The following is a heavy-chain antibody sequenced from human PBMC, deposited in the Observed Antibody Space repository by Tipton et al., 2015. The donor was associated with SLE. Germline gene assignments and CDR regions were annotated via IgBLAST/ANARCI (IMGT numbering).Heavy chain of an antibody. V-gene: IGHV4-59*01. CDR2: VYYSGST. CDR3: ASGYCSSASCYAFDI. J-gene: IGHJ3*02. CDR1: GGSISSYY. D-gene: IGHD2-2*03. Sequence: TLSLTCTVSGGSISSYYWSWIRQPPGKGLEWIGYVYYSGSTNYSPSLKSRVTISVDTSKKQFSLKLSSVTAADTAVYYCASGYCSSASCYAFDIWGQGTMVTVSS.